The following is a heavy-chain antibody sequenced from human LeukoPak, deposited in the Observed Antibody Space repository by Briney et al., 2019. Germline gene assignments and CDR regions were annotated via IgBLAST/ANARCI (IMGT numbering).Heavy chain of an antibody. CDR2: INHSGST. V-gene: IGHV4-34*01. J-gene: IGHJ4*02. Sequence: SETLSLTCAVYGGSFSGYYWSWIRQPPGKGLEWIGEINHSGSTNYNPSLKSRVTISVDTSKNQFSLELSSVTAADTAVYYCARGLPYYDILTGYFTPHKYYFDYWGQGTLVTVSS. CDR3: ARGLPYYDILTGYFTPHKYYFDY. CDR1: GGSFSGYY. D-gene: IGHD3-9*01.